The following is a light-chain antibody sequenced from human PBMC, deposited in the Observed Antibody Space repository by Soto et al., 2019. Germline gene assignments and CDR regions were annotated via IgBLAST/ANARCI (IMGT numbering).Light chain of an antibody. V-gene: IGKV1-33*01. J-gene: IGKJ3*01. CDR3: QQYDNLFT. CDR1: QDISTY. CDR2: DAS. Sequence: DIPMTQSPPSLSASVGDRVTITCQASQDISTYLNWYQQIPGKAPKLLISDASKLETGVPSRFSGSGSGTDFILTISSLQPEDIATYYCQQYDNLFTFGPGTKVNIK.